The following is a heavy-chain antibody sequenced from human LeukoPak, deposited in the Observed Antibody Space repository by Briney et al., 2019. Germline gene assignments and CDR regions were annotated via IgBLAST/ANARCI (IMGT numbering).Heavy chain of an antibody. J-gene: IGHJ4*02. D-gene: IGHD1-26*01. Sequence: GGSLRLSCTGSTFALRNYWIHWVRQVPGKGLEWISRITSEGISSSYADSVKGRFTISRDNAKNTLYLQMNSLRAEDTAVYYCARDWGYSGSYFDYFDYWGQGTLVSVSS. CDR3: ARDWGYSGSYFDYFDY. V-gene: IGHV3-74*03. CDR2: ITSEGISS. CDR1: TFALRNYW.